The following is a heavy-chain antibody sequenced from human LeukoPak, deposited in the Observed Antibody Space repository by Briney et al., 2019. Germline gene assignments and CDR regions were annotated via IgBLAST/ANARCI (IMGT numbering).Heavy chain of an antibody. Sequence: PGGSLRLSCAASGFTVSSNYMSWVRQAPGKGLERVSVIYSGGSTYYADSVKGRFTISRDNTKNTLYLQMNSLRAEDTGVYYCAREIDILTGYRAFDIWGQGTMVTVSS. CDR3: AREIDILTGYRAFDI. V-gene: IGHV3-53*01. CDR1: GFTVSSNY. CDR2: IYSGGST. D-gene: IGHD3-9*01. J-gene: IGHJ3*02.